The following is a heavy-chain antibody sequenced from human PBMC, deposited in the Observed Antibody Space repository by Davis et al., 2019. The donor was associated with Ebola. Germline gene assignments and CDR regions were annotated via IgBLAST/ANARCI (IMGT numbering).Heavy chain of an antibody. V-gene: IGHV4-59*12. J-gene: IGHJ6*02. CDR2: IYYSGST. CDR3: ARVSRSSERYYYYYYGMDV. Sequence: PSETLSLTCTVSGGSISSYYWSWIRQPPGKGLEWIGYIYYSGSTNYNPSLKSRVTISVDTSKNQFSLKLSSVTAADTAVYYCARVSRSSERYYYYYYGMDVWGQGTTVTVSS. CDR1: GGSISSYY. D-gene: IGHD6-6*01.